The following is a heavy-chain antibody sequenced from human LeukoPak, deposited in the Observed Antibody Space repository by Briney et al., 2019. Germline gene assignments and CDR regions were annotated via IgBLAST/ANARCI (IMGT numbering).Heavy chain of an antibody. Sequence: GGSLRLSCAASGFTFSDYYMSWIRQAPGKALEWVSYISSSGSTIYYADSVKGRFTIYRDNAKNSLYLQMNSLRAEDTAVYYCARAGSPYYDSSGYSTWGQGTLVTVSS. J-gene: IGHJ5*02. V-gene: IGHV3-11*01. D-gene: IGHD3-22*01. CDR1: GFTFSDYY. CDR2: ISSSGSTI. CDR3: ARAGSPYYDSSGYST.